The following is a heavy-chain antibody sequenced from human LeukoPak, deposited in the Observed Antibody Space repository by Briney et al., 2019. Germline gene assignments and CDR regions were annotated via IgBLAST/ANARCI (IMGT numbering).Heavy chain of an antibody. D-gene: IGHD3-10*01. CDR1: GFAFNTYA. CDR2: IWHDGSHK. Sequence: PGRSLRLSCAAPGFAFNTYAMHWVRQAPGQGLEWVALIWHDGSHKFYSNSVRGQFTISRDNSKNTVSLQMNNLRPEDTAVYYCARKIFGSGSYPDFWGQGTLVTVSS. J-gene: IGHJ4*02. CDR3: ARKIFGSGSYPDF. V-gene: IGHV3-33*01.